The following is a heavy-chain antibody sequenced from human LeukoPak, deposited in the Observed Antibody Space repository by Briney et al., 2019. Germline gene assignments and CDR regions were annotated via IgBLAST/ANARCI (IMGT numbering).Heavy chain of an antibody. J-gene: IGHJ5*01. V-gene: IGHV3-33*01. CDR1: GFTFSSYG. CDR2: IWYDGSNE. Sequence: PGGSLRLSCAASGFTFSSYGMHWVRQAPGKGLEWVAVIWYDGSNEYYADSVKGRFTISRDNSKNTLYLQMNSLRAEDTAVYFCARDGLGIDSWGQGTLVTVSS. CDR3: ARDGLGIDS. D-gene: IGHD3/OR15-3a*01.